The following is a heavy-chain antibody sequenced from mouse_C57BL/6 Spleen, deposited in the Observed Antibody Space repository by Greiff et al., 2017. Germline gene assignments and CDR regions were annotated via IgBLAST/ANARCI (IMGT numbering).Heavy chain of an antibody. J-gene: IGHJ2*01. Sequence: EVKVVESGGDLVKPGGSLKLSCAASGFTFSSYGMSWVRQTPDKRLEWVATISSGGSYTYYPDSVKGRFTISRDNAKNTLYLQMSSLKSEDTAMYYCARKRGDRYFDYWGQGTTLTVSS. CDR2: ISSGGSYT. D-gene: IGHD2-14*01. CDR3: ARKRGDRYFDY. CDR1: GFTFSSYG. V-gene: IGHV5-6*01.